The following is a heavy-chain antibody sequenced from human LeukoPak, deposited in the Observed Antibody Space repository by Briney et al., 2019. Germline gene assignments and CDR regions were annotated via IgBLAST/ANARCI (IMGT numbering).Heavy chain of an antibody. J-gene: IGHJ6*03. CDR3: ARVGPYYYYMDV. CDR1: GFTFSSYS. CDR2: ISSGSSYI. Sequence: NSGGSLRLSCAASGFTFSSYSMNWVRQAPGKGLEWVSSISSGSSYIYYADSVKGRFTISRDNAKNSLYLQMNSLRAEDTAVYYCARVGPYYYYMDVWGKGTTVTVSS. V-gene: IGHV3-21*01.